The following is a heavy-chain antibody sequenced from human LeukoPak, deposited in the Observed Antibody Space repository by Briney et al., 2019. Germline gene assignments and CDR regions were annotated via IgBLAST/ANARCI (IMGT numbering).Heavy chain of an antibody. J-gene: IGHJ4*02. CDR2: INHSGST. D-gene: IGHD3-3*01. CDR3: ASGYYGGFDY. CDR1: GGSFSGYY. Sequence: TSETLSLTCAVYGGSFSGYYWSWIRQPPGKGLEWIGEINHSGSTNYNPSLKSRVTISVDTSKNQFSLKLSSVTAADTAVYYCASGYYGGFDYWGQGTLVTVSS. V-gene: IGHV4-34*01.